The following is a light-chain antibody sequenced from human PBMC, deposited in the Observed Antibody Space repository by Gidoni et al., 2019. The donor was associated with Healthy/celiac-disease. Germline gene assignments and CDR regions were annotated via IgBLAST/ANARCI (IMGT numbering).Light chain of an antibody. Sequence: EIVMTQSTATLSVSPGERATLSCRASPIVSSNLAWYQQKPGQAPRLLIYGASTRATGIPARFSGSGSGTEFTLTISSLQSEDFAVYYCQQYNNWPRTFGQGTKVEIK. V-gene: IGKV3-15*01. J-gene: IGKJ1*01. CDR1: PIVSSN. CDR3: QQYNNWPRT. CDR2: GAS.